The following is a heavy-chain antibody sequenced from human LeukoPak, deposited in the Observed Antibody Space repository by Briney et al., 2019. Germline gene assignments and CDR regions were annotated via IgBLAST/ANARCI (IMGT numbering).Heavy chain of an antibody. D-gene: IGHD5/OR15-5a*01. V-gene: IGHV3-30*02. CDR1: GFTFSTYG. J-gene: IGHJ4*02. CDR2: IRHDGSNT. Sequence: GGSLRLSCAASGFTFSTYGMYWVRQAPGKNLEWVSFIRHDGSNTYSVKGRFTVSRDNSKNTIYLQMNSLRTEDTAVYYCAKGTGIIVSGPFDSWGQGTLVIVSS. CDR3: AKGTGIIVSGPFDS.